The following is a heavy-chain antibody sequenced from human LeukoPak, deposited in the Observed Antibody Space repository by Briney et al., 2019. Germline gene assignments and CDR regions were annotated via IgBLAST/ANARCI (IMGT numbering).Heavy chain of an antibody. CDR2: ITSSSSHI. V-gene: IGHV3-21*01. J-gene: IGHJ4*02. CDR3: AREEGEYYFDY. Sequence: PGGSLRLSCAASGFTFSSYAMSWVRQAPGKGLEWVSSITSSSSHIYNADSVKGRFTISRDNAKNSLYLQMNSLRAEDTAVYYCAREEGEYYFDYWGQGTLVPVS. CDR1: GFTFSSYA. D-gene: IGHD3-16*01.